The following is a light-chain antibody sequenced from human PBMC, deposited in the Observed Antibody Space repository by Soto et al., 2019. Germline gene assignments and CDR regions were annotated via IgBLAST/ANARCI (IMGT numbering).Light chain of an antibody. CDR1: QSISSSF. V-gene: IGKV3-20*01. CDR2: GAS. J-gene: IGKJ1*01. CDR3: QQYDSSLT. Sequence: EIVLTQSPGSLSLSPGDRATLSCRASQSISSSFFAWYQQKPGQAPRLLIYGASRRATGIPDRFTGSGSGTDFTLTISRLEPEDFAVYCCQQYDSSLTFGLGTKVEIK.